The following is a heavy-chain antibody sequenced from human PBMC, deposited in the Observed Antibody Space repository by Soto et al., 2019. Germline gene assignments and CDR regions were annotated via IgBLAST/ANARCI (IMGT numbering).Heavy chain of an antibody. CDR1: GFTFSNYV. CDR3: AKARRYSSASHDFDY. CDR2: ISGSGGST. Sequence: EVQLLESGGDLVQPGGSLRLSCAASGFTFSNYVMSWVRQAPGKGLEWVSGISGSGGSTYYADSVKGRFTISRDNSKSTLNMQLNSLSAEDTAVYYCAKARRYSSASHDFDYWGQGTLVTVSS. D-gene: IGHD6-19*01. V-gene: IGHV3-23*01. J-gene: IGHJ4*02.